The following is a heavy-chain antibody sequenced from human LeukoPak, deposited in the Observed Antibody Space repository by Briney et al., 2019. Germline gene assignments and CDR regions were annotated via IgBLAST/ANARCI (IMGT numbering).Heavy chain of an antibody. CDR2: INPSDGST. CDR3: ARGQWLRTPALA. CDR1: GYTFTSYY. D-gene: IGHD5-18*01. Sequence: ASVKVSCKASGYTFTSYYMHWVRQAPRQGLEWMGIINPSDGSTSYAQKFQGRVTMTRDTSTSTVYMELSSLRSEDTAVYYCARGQWLRTPALAWGQGTLVTVSS. V-gene: IGHV1-46*01. J-gene: IGHJ5*02.